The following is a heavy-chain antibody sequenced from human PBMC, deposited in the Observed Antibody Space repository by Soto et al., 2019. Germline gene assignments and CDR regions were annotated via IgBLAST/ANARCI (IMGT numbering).Heavy chain of an antibody. CDR2: ISGSGGST. D-gene: IGHD2-2*01. J-gene: IGHJ6*03. V-gene: IGHV3-23*01. Sequence: GGSLRLSCAASGFTFSSYSMSWVRQAPGKGLEWVSAISGSGGSTYYADSVKGRFTISRDNSKNTLYLQMNSLRAADTAVYYCPTPIFSSTGCNSNYYYYMAFGAKGPPVTVSS. CDR3: PTPIFSSTGCNSNYYYYMAF. CDR1: GFTFSSYS.